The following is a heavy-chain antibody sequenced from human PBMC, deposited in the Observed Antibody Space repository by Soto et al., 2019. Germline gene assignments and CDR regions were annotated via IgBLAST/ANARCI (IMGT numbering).Heavy chain of an antibody. V-gene: IGHV3-23*01. D-gene: IGHD5-12*01. Sequence: PGGSLRLSCAPSGFTFSTYAMNWVRQAPGKGLEWVSSITSTGGGTYYADSVRGRFIISRDNSKNTLYLHMSTLRAEDTAVYYCAKAYGGYDCAFWGQGTLVTVSS. CDR1: GFTFSTYA. CDR3: AKAYGGYDCAF. CDR2: ITSTGGGT. J-gene: IGHJ4*02.